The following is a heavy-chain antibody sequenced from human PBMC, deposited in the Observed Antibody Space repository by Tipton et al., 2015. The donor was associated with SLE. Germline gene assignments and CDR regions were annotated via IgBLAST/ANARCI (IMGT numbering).Heavy chain of an antibody. J-gene: IGHJ4*02. CDR1: GGSISSGGYY. CDR2: IYYSGST. Sequence: TLSLTCTVSGGSISSGGYYWSWIRQHPGKGLEWIGYIYYSGSTYYNPSLKSRVTISIDTSKNQFSLKLSSVTAADTAVNYCARALQNYFDYWGQGTLVTVSS. CDR3: ARALQNYFDY. V-gene: IGHV4-31*03.